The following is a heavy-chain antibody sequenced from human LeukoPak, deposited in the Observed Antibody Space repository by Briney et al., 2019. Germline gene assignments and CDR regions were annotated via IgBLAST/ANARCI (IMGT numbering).Heavy chain of an antibody. CDR2: IIPIFGTA. V-gene: IGHV1-69*13. CDR3: ARSEYDFWSGYYSPPLGYHYYYMDV. D-gene: IGHD3-3*01. CDR1: GGTFSSYA. Sequence: ASVKVSCKASGGTFSSYAISWVRQAPGQGLEWMGGIIPIFGTANYAQKFQGRVTITADESTSTAYMELSSLRSEDTAVYYCARSEYDFWSGYYSPPLGYHYYYMDVWGKGTTVTVSS. J-gene: IGHJ6*03.